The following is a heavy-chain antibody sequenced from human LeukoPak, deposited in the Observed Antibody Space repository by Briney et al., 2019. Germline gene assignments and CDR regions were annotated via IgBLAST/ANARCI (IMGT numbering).Heavy chain of an antibody. CDR1: GGSISRGSYY. D-gene: IGHD1-26*01. CDR2: IYNSGST. CDR3: ARDLGIVGLVGDDY. Sequence: SQTLSLTCSVSGGSISRGSYYWNWIRQPAGKGLEWMGRIYNSGSTNYNPSLKSRVTLSVDKSKNQFSLKLSSVTAADTAVYYCARDLGIVGLVGDDYWGQGTLVTGSS. J-gene: IGHJ4*02. V-gene: IGHV4-61*02.